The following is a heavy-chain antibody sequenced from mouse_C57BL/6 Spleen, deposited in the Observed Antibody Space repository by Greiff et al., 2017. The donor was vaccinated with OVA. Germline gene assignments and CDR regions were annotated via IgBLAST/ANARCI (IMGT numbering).Heavy chain of an antibody. CDR3: AYYGSRGGSY. J-gene: IGHJ3*01. V-gene: IGHV1-20*01. CDR1: GHSFTGYF. Sequence: VQLKESGPELVKPGDSVKISCKASGHSFTGYFMNWVMQSHGKSLEWIGRINPYNGDTFYNQKFKGKATLTVDKSSSTAHMELRSLTSEDSAVYYCAYYGSRGGSYWGQGTLVTVSA. D-gene: IGHD1-1*01. CDR2: INPYNGDT.